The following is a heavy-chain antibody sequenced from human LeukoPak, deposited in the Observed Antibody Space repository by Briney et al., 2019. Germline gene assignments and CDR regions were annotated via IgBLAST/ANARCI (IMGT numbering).Heavy chain of an antibody. CDR2: ISSSGST. CDR1: SGSISNYY. V-gene: IGHV4-4*07. J-gene: IGHJ5*02. CDR3: AREVEAAGRGFDP. D-gene: IGHD6-13*01. Sequence: SETLSLTCTVSSGSISNYYWSWIRQSAGKGLEWIGRISSSGSTNYNPSLKSRVTMSVDTSKNRFSPNLTSVTAADTAVYYCAREVEAAGRGFDPWGQGTLVTVCS.